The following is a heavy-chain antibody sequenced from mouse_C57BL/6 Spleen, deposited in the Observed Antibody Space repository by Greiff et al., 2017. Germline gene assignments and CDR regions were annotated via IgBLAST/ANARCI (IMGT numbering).Heavy chain of an antibody. V-gene: IGHV1-19*01. J-gene: IGHJ1*03. CDR3: ARAYGSSYEDFDV. Sequence: VQLQQSGPVLVKPGASVKMSCKASGYTFTDYYMNWVKQSHGKSLEWIGVINPYNGGTSYNQKFKGKATLTVDKSSSTAYMELNSLTSEDSAVYYCARAYGSSYEDFDVWGTGTTGTVSS. CDR2: INPYNGGT. CDR1: GYTFTDYY. D-gene: IGHD1-1*01.